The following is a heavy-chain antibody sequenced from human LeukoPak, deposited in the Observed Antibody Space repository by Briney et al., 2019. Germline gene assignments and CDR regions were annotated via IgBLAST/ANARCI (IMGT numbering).Heavy chain of an antibody. CDR2: MNPNSGNT. V-gene: IGHV1-8*01. J-gene: IGHJ4*02. D-gene: IGHD3-22*01. CDR1: GYTFTSYD. CDR3: ARGEASSGYFND. Sequence: ASVKVSCKASGYTFTSYDISWVRQATGQGLEWMGWMNPNSGNTGYAQKFQGRVTMTRNTSISTAYMELSSLRSEDTAVYYCARGEASSGYFNDWGQATLVTVSS.